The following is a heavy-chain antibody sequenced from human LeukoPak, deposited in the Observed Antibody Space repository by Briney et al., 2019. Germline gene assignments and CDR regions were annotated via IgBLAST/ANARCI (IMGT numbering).Heavy chain of an antibody. CDR1: GGSISSGGYY. J-gene: IGHJ3*02. CDR2: IYYSGST. CDR3: ARERRGVYCSGGSCYSRAFDI. Sequence: SETLSLTCTDSGGSISSGGYYWSWIRQHPGKGLEWIGYIYYSGSTYYNPSLKSRVTISVDTSKNQFSLKLSSVTAADTAVYYCARERRGVYCSGGSCYSRAFDIWGQGTMVTVSS. V-gene: IGHV4-31*03. D-gene: IGHD2-15*01.